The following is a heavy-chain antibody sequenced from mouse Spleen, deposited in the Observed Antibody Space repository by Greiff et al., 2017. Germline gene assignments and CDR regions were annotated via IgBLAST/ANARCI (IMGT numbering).Heavy chain of an antibody. CDR2: IDPENGDT. CDR3: TTSGGNYEGGAMDY. J-gene: IGHJ4*01. CDR1: GFNIKDDY. Sequence: VQLKQSGAELVRPGASVKLSCTASGFNIKDDYMHWVKQRPEQGLEWIGWIDPENGDTEYASKFQGKATITADTSSNTAYLQLSSLTSEDTAVYYCTTSGGNYEGGAMDYWGQGTSVTVSS. V-gene: IGHV14-4*01. D-gene: IGHD2-1*01.